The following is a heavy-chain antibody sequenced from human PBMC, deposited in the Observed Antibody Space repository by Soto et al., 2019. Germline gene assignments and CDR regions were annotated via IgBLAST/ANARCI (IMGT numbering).Heavy chain of an antibody. CDR3: ARLDPYDAFEI. CDR2: IYYSGST. Sequence: SETLSLTCTVSGGSISSYYWSWIRQPPGKGLEWIGYIYYSGSTNYNPSLKSRVTISVDTSKNQFSLKLSSVTAADTAVYYCARLDPYDAFEIWGQGTMVTVSS. J-gene: IGHJ3*02. CDR1: GGSISSYY. V-gene: IGHV4-59*08.